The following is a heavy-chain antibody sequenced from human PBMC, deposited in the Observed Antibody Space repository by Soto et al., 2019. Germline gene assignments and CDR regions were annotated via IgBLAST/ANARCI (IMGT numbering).Heavy chain of an antibody. J-gene: IGHJ6*02. CDR3: MRVSGSYYYGMDV. V-gene: IGHV4-4*02. D-gene: IGHD2-15*01. CDR2: IYHSGST. Sequence: QVQLQESSPGLVKPSGTLSLTCAVSGGSISSSNWWCWVRRPPGTGLEWIGDIYHSGSTNYNPSPKSRISISVEKYQNQCPLKLSSVTAADSAVYYCMRVSGSYYYGMDVWGQGTTVTVSS. CDR1: GGSISSSNW.